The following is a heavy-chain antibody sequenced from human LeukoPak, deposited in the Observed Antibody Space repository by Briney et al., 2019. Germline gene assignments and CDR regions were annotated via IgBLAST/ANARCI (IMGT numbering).Heavy chain of an antibody. D-gene: IGHD3-22*01. J-gene: IGHJ4*02. CDR2: ITAFNGNT. Sequence: GASVKVSCKPSGYTFTSCGISWVRQAPGQGLEWMGWITAFNGNTDYAQKFQGRVTMTTDTSTSTAYMELRSLRSDDTAVYYCARDSYDSSGSYFFLKLFDYWGQGTLVTVSS. V-gene: IGHV1-18*01. CDR3: ARDSYDSSGSYFFLKLFDY. CDR1: GYTFTSCG.